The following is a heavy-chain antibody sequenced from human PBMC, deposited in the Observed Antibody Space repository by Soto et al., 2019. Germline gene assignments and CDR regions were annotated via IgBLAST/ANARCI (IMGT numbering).Heavy chain of an antibody. CDR3: ARVSSGWSLPFDY. D-gene: IGHD6-19*01. CDR2: IYYSGST. V-gene: IGHV4-31*03. J-gene: IGHJ4*02. Sequence: LSLTCTVSGRSISSGGYYWGWIRKHPGKGLEWIGYIYYSGSTYYNPSLKSRVTISVGTSKNQFSLKLSSVTAADTAVYYCARVSSGWSLPFDYWGQGTLVTVSS. CDR1: GRSISSGGYY.